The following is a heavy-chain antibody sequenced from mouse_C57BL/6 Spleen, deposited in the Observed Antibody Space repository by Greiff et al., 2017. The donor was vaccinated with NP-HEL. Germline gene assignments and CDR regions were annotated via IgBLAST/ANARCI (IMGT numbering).Heavy chain of an antibody. CDR3: ASYYGSSYGWFAY. D-gene: IGHD1-1*01. CDR1: GYTFTDYY. Sequence: QVHVKQSGAELVRPGASVKLSCKASGYTFTDYYINWVKQRPGQGLEWIARIYPGSGNTYYNEKFKGKATLTAEKSSSTAYMQLSSLTSEDSAVYFCASYYGSSYGWFAYWGQGTLVTVSA. J-gene: IGHJ3*01. V-gene: IGHV1-76*01. CDR2: IYPGSGNT.